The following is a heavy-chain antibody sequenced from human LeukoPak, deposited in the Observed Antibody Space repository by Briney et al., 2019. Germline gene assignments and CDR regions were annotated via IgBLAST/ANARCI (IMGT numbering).Heavy chain of an antibody. CDR1: GYTFTSYG. V-gene: IGHV1-18*01. D-gene: IGHD1-26*01. CDR2: ISAYNGNT. J-gene: IGHJ4*02. CDR3: AKDHMFRQRLSGSKGLDS. Sequence: GASVKVSCKASGYTFTSYGISWVRQAPGQGLEWMGWISAYNGNTNYAQKLQGRVTMTTDTSTSTAYMELRSLRSDDTAVYYCAKDHMFRQRLSGSKGLDSWGQGTLVTVSS.